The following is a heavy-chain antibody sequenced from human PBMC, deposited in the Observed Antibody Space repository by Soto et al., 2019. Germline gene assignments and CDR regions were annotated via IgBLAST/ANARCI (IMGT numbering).Heavy chain of an antibody. CDR3: ARGVGGWYFDY. J-gene: IGHJ4*02. D-gene: IGHD6-19*01. V-gene: IGHV1-69*04. CDR2: IIPILGIA. Sequence: SVKVSCKASGYSFSSHYMHWVRRAPGQGLEWVGRIIPILGIANYAQKFQGRVTITADKSTSTAYMELSSLRSEDTAVYYCARGVGGWYFDYLGQGTLVTVS. CDR1: GYSFSSHY.